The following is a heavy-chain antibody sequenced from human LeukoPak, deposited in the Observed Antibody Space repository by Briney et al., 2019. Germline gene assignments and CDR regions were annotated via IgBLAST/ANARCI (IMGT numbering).Heavy chain of an antibody. CDR2: INHSGST. Sequence: PSETLSLTCAVYGGSFSGYYWSWIRQPPGKGLEWIGEINHSGSTNYNPSLKSRVTISVDTSKNQFSLKLSSVTAADTAVYYCVRGYSSSWYYGLGFGFDYWGQGTLVTVSS. CDR3: VRGYSSSWYYGLGFGFDY. CDR1: GGSFSGYY. J-gene: IGHJ4*02. V-gene: IGHV4-34*01. D-gene: IGHD6-13*01.